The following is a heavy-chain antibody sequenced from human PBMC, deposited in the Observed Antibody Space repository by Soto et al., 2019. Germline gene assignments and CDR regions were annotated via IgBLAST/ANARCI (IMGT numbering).Heavy chain of an antibody. Sequence: QVQLVESGGGVVQPGRSLRLSCAASGFTFSSYGMHWVRQAPGKGLEWVAVISYDGSNKYYTDSVKGRFTISRDNSKNTLYLQMNSLRAEDTAVYYCEKDRLDGVVPVRYFDGWGQGTLVTVSS. D-gene: IGHD3-9*01. CDR1: GFTFSSYG. V-gene: IGHV3-30*18. J-gene: IGHJ5*02. CDR2: ISYDGSNK. CDR3: EKDRLDGVVPVRYFDG.